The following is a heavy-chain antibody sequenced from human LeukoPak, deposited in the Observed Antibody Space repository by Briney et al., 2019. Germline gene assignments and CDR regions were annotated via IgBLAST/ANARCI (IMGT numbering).Heavy chain of an antibody. D-gene: IGHD3-10*01. V-gene: IGHV4-34*01. CDR2: INHSGST. CDR1: GGSFSGYY. Sequence: SETLSLTCAVYGGSFSGYYWSWIRQPPGKGLEWIGEINHSGSTNYNPSLKSRVTISVDTSKNQFSLKLSSVTAADTAVYYCARLGWFGELDYWGQGTLVTVSS. CDR3: ARLGWFGELDY. J-gene: IGHJ4*02.